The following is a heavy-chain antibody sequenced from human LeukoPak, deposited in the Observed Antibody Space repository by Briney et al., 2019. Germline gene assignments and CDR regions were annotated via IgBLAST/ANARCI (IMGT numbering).Heavy chain of an antibody. D-gene: IGHD5-24*01. Sequence: SVKVSCKASGGTFSSYTISWVRQAPGQGLEWMGRIIPILGIANYAQKFQGRVTITADKSTSTAYMELRSLRSDDTAVYYCASLKTDGYFDYWGQGTLVTVSS. V-gene: IGHV1-69*02. CDR1: GGTFSSYT. CDR3: ASLKTDGYFDY. CDR2: IIPILGIA. J-gene: IGHJ4*02.